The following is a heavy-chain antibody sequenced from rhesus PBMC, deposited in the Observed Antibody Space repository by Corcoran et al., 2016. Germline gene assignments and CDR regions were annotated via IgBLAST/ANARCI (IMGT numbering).Heavy chain of an antibody. Sequence: QLQLQESGPGLVKPSETLSVTCAVSGGSISSSYWSWIRQAPGKGLEWIGYFYGNGSSPNYNPSHKSRVTLTVDTSKNQLSLKLRSVTTADTAVYYCAKDPYYEDDYGYYYTYYFDYWGQGVLVTVSS. J-gene: IGHJ4*01. CDR2: FYGNGSSP. V-gene: IGHV4-169*01. CDR3: AKDPYYEDDYGYYYTYYFDY. D-gene: IGHD3-9*01. CDR1: GGSISSSY.